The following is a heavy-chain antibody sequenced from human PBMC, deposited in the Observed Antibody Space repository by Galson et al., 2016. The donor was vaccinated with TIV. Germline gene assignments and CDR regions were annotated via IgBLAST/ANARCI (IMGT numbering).Heavy chain of an antibody. CDR1: GYKFGSFP. D-gene: IGHD2/OR15-2a*01. CDR3: ARYCASTSCYSDAFDI. J-gene: IGHJ3*02. V-gene: IGHV1-18*01. CDR2: ISTPHGTT. Sequence: SVKVSCKASGYKFGSFPLGWVRQAPGQGLEWMGWISTPHGTTHYAHDFQGRLTMNTDPSTSTVYMELRNLRPDDTAMYYCARYCASTSCYSDAFDIWGQGTMVTVSS.